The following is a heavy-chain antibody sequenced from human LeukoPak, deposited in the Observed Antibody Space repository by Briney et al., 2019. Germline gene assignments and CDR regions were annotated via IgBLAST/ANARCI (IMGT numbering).Heavy chain of an antibody. CDR3: ARDRDQLLFPPDYFDY. V-gene: IGHV1-46*01. Sequence: ASVKVSCKASGYTFTSYYMHWVRQAPGQGLEWMGIINPSGGSTSYAQKFQGRVTLTRDTSTTTAYMELRSLRSDDTAVYYCARDRDQLLFPPDYFDYWGQGTLVTVSA. CDR1: GYTFTSYY. D-gene: IGHD2-2*01. J-gene: IGHJ4*02. CDR2: INPSGGST.